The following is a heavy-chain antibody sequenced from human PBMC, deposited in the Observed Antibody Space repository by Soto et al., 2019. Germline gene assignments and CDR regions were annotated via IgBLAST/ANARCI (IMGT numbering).Heavy chain of an antibody. Sequence: EVQLVESGGGLVQPGGSLRLSCVASGFTFSNYAMNWVRQAPGKGLEWVSYISSSSSSIDYADSMKGRFTISRDNAKNSLYLQMNSLKDEDTAAYYCARERGYSYGYSDYWGQGTLVTVSS. CDR2: ISSSSSSI. CDR1: GFTFSNYA. J-gene: IGHJ4*02. CDR3: ARERGYSYGYSDY. V-gene: IGHV3-48*02. D-gene: IGHD5-18*01.